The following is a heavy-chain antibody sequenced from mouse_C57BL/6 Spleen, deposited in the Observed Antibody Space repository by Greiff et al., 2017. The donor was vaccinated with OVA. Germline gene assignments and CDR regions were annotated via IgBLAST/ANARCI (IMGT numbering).Heavy chain of an antibody. Sequence: QVQLQQPGAELVRPGSSVKLSCKASGYTFTSYWMHWVKQRPIQGLEWIGNIGPSDSETHYNQKFKDKATLTVDKSSSTAYMQLSSLTSEDSAVYYCARVYYGSSNWYFDVWGTGTTVTVSS. J-gene: IGHJ1*03. CDR3: ARVYYGSSNWYFDV. D-gene: IGHD1-1*01. CDR1: GYTFTSYW. CDR2: IGPSDSET. V-gene: IGHV1-52*01.